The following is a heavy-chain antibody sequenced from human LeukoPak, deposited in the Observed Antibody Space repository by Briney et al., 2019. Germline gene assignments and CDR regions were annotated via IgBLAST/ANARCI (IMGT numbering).Heavy chain of an antibody. CDR2: ISYDGSNK. Sequence: GGSLRLSCAASDFTFNKDWMNWVRQAPGKGLEWVAVISYDGSNKYYADSVKGRFTISRDNSKNTLYLQMNSLRAEDTAVYYCAREDRELLRYWGQGTLVTVSS. CDR1: DFTFNKDW. D-gene: IGHD1-26*01. CDR3: AREDRELLRY. J-gene: IGHJ4*02. V-gene: IGHV3-30*03.